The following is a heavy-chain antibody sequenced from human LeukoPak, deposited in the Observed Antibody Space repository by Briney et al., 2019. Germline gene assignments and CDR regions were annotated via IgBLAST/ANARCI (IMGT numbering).Heavy chain of an antibody. CDR2: IYYSGST. V-gene: IGHV4-30-4*08. D-gene: IGHD2-2*01. Sequence: SQTLSLTCTVSGGSVSSGDYYWSWIRQPLGKGLEWIGYIYYSGSTYYNPSLKSRVTISVDTSKSQFSLKLSSVTAADTAVYYCARRSTNCISTSCYEFDYWGQGTLVTVSS. CDR1: GGSVSSGDYY. CDR3: ARRSTNCISTSCYEFDY. J-gene: IGHJ4*02.